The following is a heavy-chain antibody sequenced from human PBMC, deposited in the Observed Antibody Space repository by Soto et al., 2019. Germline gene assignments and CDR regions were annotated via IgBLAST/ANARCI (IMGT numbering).Heavy chain of an antibody. V-gene: IGHV3-66*01. Sequence: HPGGSLRLSCAASGFPVSTKYMSWVRQAPGKGLEWVSVIYSGGSTFYADSVRGRFTISRDNSKNTVNLQMNSLRAEDTAVYYCARDPWAADYWGQGTLVTVSS. J-gene: IGHJ4*02. CDR2: IYSGGST. CDR1: GFPVSTKY. D-gene: IGHD6-25*01. CDR3: ARDPWAADY.